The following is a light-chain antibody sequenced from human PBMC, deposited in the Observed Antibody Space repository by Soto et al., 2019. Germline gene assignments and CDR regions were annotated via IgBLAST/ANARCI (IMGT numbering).Light chain of an antibody. CDR2: DAS. CDR1: QDISNY. J-gene: IGKJ2*03. CDR3: QQDDNLPPYR. Sequence: DIQMTQSPSSLSASVGDRVTITCQASQDISNYLNWYQQKPGKAPKLLIYDASNLETGVPSRLSGSGSGTDFNFTISSLQPEDIATYYCQQDDNLPPYRFGQGTKLEIK. V-gene: IGKV1-33*01.